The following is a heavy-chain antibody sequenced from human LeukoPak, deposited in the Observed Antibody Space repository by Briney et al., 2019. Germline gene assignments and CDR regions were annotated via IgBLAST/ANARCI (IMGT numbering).Heavy chain of an antibody. J-gene: IGHJ4*02. V-gene: IGHV4-34*01. D-gene: IGHD3-10*01. CDR1: GGSFSGYY. CDR3: ARRSSSRPYDY. CDR2: INHSGST. Sequence: SETLSLTCAVYGGSFSGYYWSWIRQPPGKGLEWIGEINHSGSTNYNPSLKSRVTISVDTSKNQFSLKLSSVTAAGTAVYYCARRSSSRPYDYWGQGTLVTVSS.